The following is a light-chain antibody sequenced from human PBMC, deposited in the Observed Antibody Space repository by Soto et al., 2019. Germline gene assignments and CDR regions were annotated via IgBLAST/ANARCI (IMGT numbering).Light chain of an antibody. CDR1: QSVLYSSNNKNY. J-gene: IGKJ4*01. Sequence: DAVMTQSPDSLVASLGDRATINCKSSQSVLYSSNNKNYLAWYQQKPGQPPKLLIYWASTRESGVPDRFSGSGSGTDFTLTISSLQAEDVAVYYCQQYYSTPQLTFGGGTKVDIK. CDR2: WAS. CDR3: QQYYSTPQLT. V-gene: IGKV4-1*01.